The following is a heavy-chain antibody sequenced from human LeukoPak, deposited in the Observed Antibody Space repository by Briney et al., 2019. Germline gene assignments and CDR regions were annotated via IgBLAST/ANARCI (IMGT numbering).Heavy chain of an antibody. J-gene: IGHJ5*02. CDR1: GFTFSSYG. D-gene: IGHD6-13*01. CDR3: ARASAGAAPNP. Sequence: GGTLRLSCAASGFTFSSYGMHWVRQAPGKGLEWVADIWYDGSNKYYADFVKRRFTISRDNSKNTLSLQMNSLRAEDTAVYFCARASAGAAPNPWGGGTLVTVSS. V-gene: IGHV3-33*08. CDR2: IWYDGSNK.